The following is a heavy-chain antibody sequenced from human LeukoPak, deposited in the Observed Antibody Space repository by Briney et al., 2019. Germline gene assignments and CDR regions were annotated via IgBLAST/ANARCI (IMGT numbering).Heavy chain of an antibody. V-gene: IGHV3-23*01. J-gene: IGHJ4*02. Sequence: GGSLRLSCAASGFTFSRYAMSWVRQAPGKGLEWVSVISGSGGSTYYADSVKGRFTISRDDSKNTLYLQMNSLRAEDMAVYYCAKGNPYGSERYYNFDYWGQGTLVTVSS. D-gene: IGHD3-10*01. CDR1: GFTFSRYA. CDR2: ISGSGGST. CDR3: AKGNPYGSERYYNFDY.